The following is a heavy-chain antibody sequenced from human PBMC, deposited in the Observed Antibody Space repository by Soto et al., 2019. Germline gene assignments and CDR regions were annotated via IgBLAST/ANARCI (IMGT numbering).Heavy chain of an antibody. J-gene: IGHJ5*02. D-gene: IGHD4-17*01. CDR3: ARADYGRNWFDP. Sequence: ETLSLTCTVSGGSVRTARSYWSWIRQPPGKGLEWIGYIYYSGSTNYSPSLKSRVTISVDTSKNQFSLKLRSVTAADTAVYYCARADYGRNWFDPWGQGSPVT. CDR1: GGSVRTARSY. CDR2: IYYSGST. V-gene: IGHV4-61*01.